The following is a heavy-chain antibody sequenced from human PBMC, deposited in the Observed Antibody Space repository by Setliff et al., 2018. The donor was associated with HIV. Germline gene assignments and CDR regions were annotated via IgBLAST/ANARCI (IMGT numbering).Heavy chain of an antibody. Sequence: SVKVSCKASGYTFTGYFIHLLRQAPGQGLEWMGRIIPIFGTPNYAQKFQGRVTITADKSTNTAYMQLSSLRSEDTAVYYCARGERGFLDFNWFDPWGQGTLVTVSS. CDR3: ARGERGFLDFNWFDP. V-gene: IGHV1-69*06. J-gene: IGHJ5*02. D-gene: IGHD3-3*01. CDR2: IIPIFGTP. CDR1: GYTFTGYF.